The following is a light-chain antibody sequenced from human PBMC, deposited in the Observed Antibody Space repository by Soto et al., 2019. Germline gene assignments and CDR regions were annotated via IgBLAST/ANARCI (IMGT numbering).Light chain of an antibody. V-gene: IGKV3-20*01. CDR1: QTVSSNY. CDR2: GAS. Sequence: EIILTQSPDTLSXXXXXXXTXXXXASQTVSSNYLAWCQQRPGQAPRLLIYGASTRAAGIPDRFSGSGSGTDFTLTITRLGPEDSAVYFCQQYTGPPTTFGQGTRLEI. CDR3: QQYTGPPTT. J-gene: IGKJ5*01.